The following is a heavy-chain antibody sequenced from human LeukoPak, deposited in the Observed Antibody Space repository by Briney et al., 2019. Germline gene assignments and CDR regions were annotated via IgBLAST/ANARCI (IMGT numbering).Heavy chain of an antibody. Sequence: SETLSLTCTVSGGSISSSSYYWGWIRQPPGKGLEWIGSIYYSGSTYYNPSLKSRVTISVDTSKNQFSLKLSSVTAADTAVYYCARQGSLRFLEWLTNPFDYWGQGTLVTVSS. J-gene: IGHJ4*02. CDR2: IYYSGST. CDR1: GGSISSSSYY. D-gene: IGHD3-3*01. V-gene: IGHV4-39*01. CDR3: ARQGSLRFLEWLTNPFDY.